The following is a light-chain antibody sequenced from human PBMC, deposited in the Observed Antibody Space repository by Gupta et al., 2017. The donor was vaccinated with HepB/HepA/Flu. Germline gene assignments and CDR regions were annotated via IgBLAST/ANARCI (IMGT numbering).Light chain of an antibody. CDR1: QSVFYSSNNKNY. CDR2: WAS. CDR3: QQYYDTPQIT. V-gene: IGKV4-1*01. Sequence: QSVFYSSNNKNYLAWYQQKPGQPPKLLIYWASTWESGVPDRFSGSGSGTDFTLTISSLQAEDEAVYYCQQYYDTPQITFGQGTRLEIK. J-gene: IGKJ5*01.